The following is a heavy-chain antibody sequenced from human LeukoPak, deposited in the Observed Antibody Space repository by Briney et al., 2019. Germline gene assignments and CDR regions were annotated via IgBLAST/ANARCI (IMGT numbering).Heavy chain of an antibody. CDR2: IIPIFGTA. CDR1: GGTFSSYA. J-gene: IGHJ6*02. Sequence: GASVKVSCNASGGTFSSYAISWVRQAPGQGLEWMGGIIPIFGTANYAQKFQGRVTITADESTSTAYMELSSLRSEDTAVYYCGRDYAYYYYGMDVWGQGTTVTVSS. V-gene: IGHV1-69*13. D-gene: IGHD4-17*01. CDR3: GRDYAYYYYGMDV.